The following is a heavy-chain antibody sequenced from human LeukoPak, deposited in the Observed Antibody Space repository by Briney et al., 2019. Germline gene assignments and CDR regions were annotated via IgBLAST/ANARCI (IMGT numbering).Heavy chain of an antibody. CDR2: ISSSDGTI. V-gene: IGHV3-48*04. D-gene: IGHD1-26*01. J-gene: IGHJ4*02. CDR3: ANLAVGGSYLYYFDY. CDR1: GFIFSNYH. Sequence: HPGGSLRLSCAASGFIFSNYHMNWVRQAPGKGLEWLSYISSSDGTIYYADSVKGRFTISRDNAKNSLYLQMNSLRAEDTAVYYCANLAVGGSYLYYFDYWGQGTLVTVSS.